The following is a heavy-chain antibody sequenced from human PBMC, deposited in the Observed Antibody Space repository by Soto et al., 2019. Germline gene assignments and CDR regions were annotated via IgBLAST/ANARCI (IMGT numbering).Heavy chain of an antibody. CDR2: IYYSGST. D-gene: IGHD5-18*01. Sequence: KTSETLSLTCTVSGGSISSGTYYWSWIRQHPGKGLEWIGYIYYSGSTNYNPSLKSRVTISVDTSKNQFSLKLNSVTAADTAVYYCARVDPAHDAFDIWGPGTMVTVSS. CDR3: ARVDPAHDAFDI. V-gene: IGHV4-31*03. CDR1: GGSISSGTYY. J-gene: IGHJ3*02.